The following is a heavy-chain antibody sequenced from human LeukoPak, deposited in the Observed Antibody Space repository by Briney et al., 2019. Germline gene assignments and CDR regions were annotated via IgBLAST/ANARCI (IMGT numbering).Heavy chain of an antibody. J-gene: IGHJ4*02. D-gene: IGHD6-25*01. CDR1: GYSFTTYH. Sequence: GASVKVSCTPSGYSFTTYHINFVRQATGQGLEWLGWMNPYSGDRGYAQKFQGRLSITSDTSISTAYMELRSLRSDDTAVYCCARTTSWSASGYDYWGQGTLVTVSS. CDR3: ARTTSWSASGYDY. CDR2: MNPYSGDR. V-gene: IGHV1-8*01.